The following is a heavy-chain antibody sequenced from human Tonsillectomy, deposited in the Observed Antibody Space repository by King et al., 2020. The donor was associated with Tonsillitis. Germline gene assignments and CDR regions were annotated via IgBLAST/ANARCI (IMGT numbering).Heavy chain of an antibody. J-gene: IGHJ4*02. CDR3: ARAPATGTDFWLVDY. CDR2: ISAYNGNT. V-gene: IGHV1-18*04. Sequence: QLVQSGVEVKKPGASVKVSCKASGYSFFTTYGITWVRQAPGQGLEWMGWISAYNGNTNYTQRLQGRLTMTTDTSTGTAYMELRSLRSDDTAVYYCARAPATGTDFWLVDYWGQGTLVTVSS. D-gene: IGHD6-13*01. CDR1: GYSFFTTYG.